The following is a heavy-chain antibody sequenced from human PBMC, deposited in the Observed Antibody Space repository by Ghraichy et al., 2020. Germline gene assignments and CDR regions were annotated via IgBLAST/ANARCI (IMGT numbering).Heavy chain of an antibody. V-gene: IGHV3-30*02. D-gene: IGHD1-26*01. Sequence: GGSLRLSCTASGFTFSSHGIHWVRQAPGKGLEWVAYRRSDGFIADSVKGRFTISSDISKNTLYLEMSSLSTEDTALYYCARESSDFDIWGQGTMVTVSS. CDR1: GFTFSSHG. CDR3: ARESSDFDI. J-gene: IGHJ3*02. CDR2: RRSDGF.